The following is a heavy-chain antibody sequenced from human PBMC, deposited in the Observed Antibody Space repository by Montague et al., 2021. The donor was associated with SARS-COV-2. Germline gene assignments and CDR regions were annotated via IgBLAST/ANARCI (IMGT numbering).Heavy chain of an antibody. J-gene: IGHJ2*01. Sequence: SLRLSCAASGFTFSSYEMNWVRQAPGKGLEWVSYISSSGSTIYYADSVKGRFTISRDNAKNSLYLQMNSLRAEDTAVYYCARDRSYYDSSDFDLWGRGTLVTVSP. CDR2: ISSSGSTI. D-gene: IGHD3-22*01. CDR1: GFTFSSYE. V-gene: IGHV3-48*03. CDR3: ARDRSYYDSSDFDL.